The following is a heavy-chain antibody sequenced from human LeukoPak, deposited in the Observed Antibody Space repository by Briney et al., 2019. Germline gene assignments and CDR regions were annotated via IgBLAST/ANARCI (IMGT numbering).Heavy chain of an antibody. D-gene: IGHD1-20*01. J-gene: IGHJ4*02. CDR2: ITSSSRYI. CDR3: ARALDNWNDFTYLYY. Sequence: GGSLRLSCAASGFTFSSYGMHWVRQAPGKGLEWVSCITSSSRYIYYADSVKGRFTISRDNAKNSLYLQMNSLRAEDTAVYYCARALDNWNDFTYLYYWGQGTLVTVSS. CDR1: GFTFSSYG. V-gene: IGHV3-21*01.